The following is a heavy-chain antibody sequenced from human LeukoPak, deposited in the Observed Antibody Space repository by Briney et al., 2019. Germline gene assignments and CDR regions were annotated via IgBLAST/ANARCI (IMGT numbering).Heavy chain of an antibody. D-gene: IGHD5/OR15-5a*01. Sequence: GGSLRLSCAASGFTFSGYAMHWVRQAPGKGLEWVAMISYDGSNKYYADSVKGRFTISRDKSRNTLYLQMNSLRAEDTAMYYCAKGLSSTVGMDVWGQGTTVTVSS. CDR3: AKGLSSTVGMDV. J-gene: IGHJ6*02. V-gene: IGHV3-30*18. CDR2: ISYDGSNK. CDR1: GFTFSGYA.